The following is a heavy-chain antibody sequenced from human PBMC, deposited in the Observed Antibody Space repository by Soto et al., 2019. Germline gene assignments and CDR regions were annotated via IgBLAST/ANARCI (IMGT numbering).Heavy chain of an antibody. Sequence: QLQLQESGSGLVRPSQTLSLTCAVSGGSISSGGYSWNWIRQPPGKGLEWIGYIYHSGSTLYNPSPKSLVTISVAKSKNQASLTLTSVTAADTAVYYCARDQLEGNWFDPWGQGTLVTVSS. V-gene: IGHV4-30-2*01. CDR1: GGSISSGGYS. CDR2: IYHSGST. J-gene: IGHJ5*02. CDR3: ARDQLEGNWFDP. D-gene: IGHD1-1*01.